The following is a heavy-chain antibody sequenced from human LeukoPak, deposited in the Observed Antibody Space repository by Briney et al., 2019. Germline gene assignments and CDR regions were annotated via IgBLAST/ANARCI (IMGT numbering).Heavy chain of an antibody. CDR1: GFTFSTYS. CDR2: ITGSGGST. J-gene: IGHJ4*02. CDR3: AKRGGGSYFDY. D-gene: IGHD2-21*01. Sequence: GGSLRLSCAASGFTFSTYSMNWVRQAPGKGLEWVSGITGSGGSTYYAESVKGRFTISRDNSKNTLYLQMNSLRAEDTAVYYCAKRGGGSYFDYWGQGTLVAVSS. V-gene: IGHV3-23*01.